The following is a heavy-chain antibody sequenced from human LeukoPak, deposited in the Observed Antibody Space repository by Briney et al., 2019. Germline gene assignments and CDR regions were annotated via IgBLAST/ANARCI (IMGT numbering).Heavy chain of an antibody. CDR2: IYYSGST. J-gene: IGHJ6*02. Sequence: SETLSPTCTVSGGSIRRYCWSWIRQPPGKGLEWIGYIYYSGSTNYNPSLKSRVTISVDTSKNQFSLKLSSVTAADTAVYYCAKQEPDSRCWEYYFHFGIGVRGQGTTVTVSS. V-gene: IGHV4-59*08. D-gene: IGHD6-19*01. CDR3: AKQEPDSRCWEYYFHFGIGV. CDR1: GGSIRRYC.